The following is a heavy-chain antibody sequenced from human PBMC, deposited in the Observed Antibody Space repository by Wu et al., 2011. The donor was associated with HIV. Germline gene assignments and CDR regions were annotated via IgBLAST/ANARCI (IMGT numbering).Heavy chain of an antibody. CDR3: ARSSWELRAFDS. D-gene: IGHD1-26*01. Sequence: QVQLVQSGAEVKKPGASVRVSCKASGRGFPTSIVTWVRQAPGQGLEWLGWINGYNGNSRYRQNFQGRVTMTTDTSTSTVYMELRNLTSDDSAVYYCARSSWELRAFDSWGQGTLVSVSS. CDR1: GRGFPTSI. CDR2: INGYNGNS. V-gene: IGHV1-18*01. J-gene: IGHJ4*02.